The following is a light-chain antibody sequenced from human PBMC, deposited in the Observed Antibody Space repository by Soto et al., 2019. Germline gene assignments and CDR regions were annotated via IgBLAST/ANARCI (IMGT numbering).Light chain of an antibody. CDR2: GAS. Sequence: EIVLTQSPGTLSLSPGEGATLSCRASQSLSGSYLAWYQQRPGQAPRLLIYGASTRATGIPDRFRGSGSGTDFTLTISRLGPEDFAVYYCHQYKNWPPVTFGGGTKVEIK. CDR1: QSLSGSY. CDR3: HQYKNWPPVT. V-gene: IGKV3-20*01. J-gene: IGKJ4*01.